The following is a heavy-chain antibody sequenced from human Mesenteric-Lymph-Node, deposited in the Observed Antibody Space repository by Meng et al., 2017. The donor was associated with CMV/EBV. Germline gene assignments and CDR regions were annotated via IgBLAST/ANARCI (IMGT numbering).Heavy chain of an antibody. D-gene: IGHD1-1*01. CDR3: TKDAWNSPGWFDP. V-gene: IGHV3-23*01. CDR1: GFTFSSYS. Sequence: GESLKISCAASGFTFSSYSMNWVRQAPGKGLECVSGNAPSSAFTYYTDSVKGRFTISRDNSKSTLYLEMSSLRPEDTAVYYCTKDAWNSPGWFDPWGQGTLVTVSS. CDR2: NAPSSAFT. J-gene: IGHJ5*02.